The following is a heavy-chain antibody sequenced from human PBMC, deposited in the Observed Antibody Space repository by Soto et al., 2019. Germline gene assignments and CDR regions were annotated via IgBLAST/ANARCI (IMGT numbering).Heavy chain of an antibody. Sequence: GSLRLSCAASGFTFSSYWMHWVRQAPGKGLVWVSRINSDGSSTSYADSVKGRFTISRDNAKNTLYLQMNSLRAEDTAVYYCARETSSSWYYYYYGMDVWGQGATVTVSS. CDR3: ARETSSSWYYYYYGMDV. J-gene: IGHJ6*02. V-gene: IGHV3-74*01. CDR1: GFTFSSYW. CDR2: INSDGSST. D-gene: IGHD6-13*01.